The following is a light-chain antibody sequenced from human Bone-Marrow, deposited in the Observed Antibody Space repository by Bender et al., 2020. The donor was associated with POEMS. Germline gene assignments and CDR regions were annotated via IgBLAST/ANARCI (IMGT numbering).Light chain of an antibody. CDR3: SSYTGSNNHVV. CDR1: NNDIGVYNY. Sequence: SALTQPRSVSESPGQSVTISCTGTNNDIGVYNYVSWYQQRPGKAPKLIIYAVNERPSGVPDRFSGSKSGNTASLTISGLQAEDEADYYCSSYTGSNNHVVFGGGTKLTVL. V-gene: IGLV2-11*01. J-gene: IGLJ2*01. CDR2: AVN.